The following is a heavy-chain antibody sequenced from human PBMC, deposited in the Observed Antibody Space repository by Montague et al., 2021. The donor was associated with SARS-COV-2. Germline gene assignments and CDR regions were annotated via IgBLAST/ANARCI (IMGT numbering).Heavy chain of an antibody. Sequence: SETLSLTCTVSGGSISSSSYYRGWIRQPPGKGLEWIGSIYYSGSTYYNPSLKSRVTISVDTSKNQFSLKLSSVTAADTAVYYCARRVTGTTVHYYYYGMDVWGQGTTVTVS. CDR3: ARRVTGTTVHYYYYGMDV. V-gene: IGHV4-39*01. J-gene: IGHJ6*02. CDR2: IYYSGST. D-gene: IGHD1-20*01. CDR1: GGSISSSSYY.